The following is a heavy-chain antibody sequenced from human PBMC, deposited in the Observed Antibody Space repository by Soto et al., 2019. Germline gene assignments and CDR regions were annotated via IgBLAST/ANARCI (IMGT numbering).Heavy chain of an antibody. D-gene: IGHD1-20*01. CDR2: ISGSGGST. Sequence: GGSLRLSCVASGFTFSSYAMSWVRQAPGKGLEWVSAISGSGGSTYYADSVKGRFTISRDNSKNTLHLQMNSLRAEDTAVYYCAKAMRYNWNHDYWGKGTLVTISS. J-gene: IGHJ4*02. V-gene: IGHV3-23*01. CDR3: AKAMRYNWNHDY. CDR1: GFTFSSYA.